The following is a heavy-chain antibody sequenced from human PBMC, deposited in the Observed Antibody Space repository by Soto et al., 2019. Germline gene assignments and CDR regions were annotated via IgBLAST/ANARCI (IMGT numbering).Heavy chain of an antibody. J-gene: IGHJ4*02. D-gene: IGHD6-6*01. Sequence: GGSLRLSCAASGFTFSSYGMHWVRQAPGKGLEWVAVIWYDGSNKYYADSVKGRFTISRDNSKNTLYLQMNSLRAEDTAVYYCARDGPQPPAVVRPLDYWGQGTLVTVSS. CDR2: IWYDGSNK. CDR1: GFTFSSYG. V-gene: IGHV3-33*01. CDR3: ARDGPQPPAVVRPLDY.